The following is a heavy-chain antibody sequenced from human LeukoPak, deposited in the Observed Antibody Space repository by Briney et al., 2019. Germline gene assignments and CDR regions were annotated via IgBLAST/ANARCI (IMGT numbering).Heavy chain of an antibody. Sequence: GGSLRLSCAASGFTFSSYWMTWVRQAPGKGLEWVANIKEDGSEKFYVDSVKGRFTISRDNAKNSLSLQMDSLRAEDMAEYYCARPYFDFWSVGYWGQGTLVTVSS. CDR3: ARPYFDFWSVGY. J-gene: IGHJ4*02. CDR1: GFTFSSYW. V-gene: IGHV3-7*01. CDR2: IKEDGSEK. D-gene: IGHD3-3*01.